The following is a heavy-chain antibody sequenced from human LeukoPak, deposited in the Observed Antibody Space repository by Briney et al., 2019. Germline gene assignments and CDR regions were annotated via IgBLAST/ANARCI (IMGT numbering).Heavy chain of an antibody. CDR3: ARERCSGGSCYSHYYYGMDV. CDR2: IKQDGSEK. Sequence: GGSLRLSCAASGFTFSSYWMSWVRQAPGKGLEWVANIKQDGSEKYYVDSVKGRFTISRDNAKNSLYLQMNSLRAEDTAVDYCARERCSGGSCYSHYYYGMDVWGQGTTVTVSS. V-gene: IGHV3-7*01. D-gene: IGHD2-15*01. J-gene: IGHJ6*02. CDR1: GFTFSSYW.